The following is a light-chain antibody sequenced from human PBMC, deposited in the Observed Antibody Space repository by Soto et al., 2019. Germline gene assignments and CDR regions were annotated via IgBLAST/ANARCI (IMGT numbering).Light chain of an antibody. CDR1: QTIGSW. CDR2: TAA. J-gene: IGKJ5*01. V-gene: IGKV1-39*01. Sequence: DIEMTQSPSTLSASVGDRFTFTCRASQTIGSWLAWYQQQPGKAPKLLVSTAASLRSGVPSRFSGSASGTDFALTISSLQPEDFATYYCQQSFTTPYTFGQGTRLAIK. CDR3: QQSFTTPYT.